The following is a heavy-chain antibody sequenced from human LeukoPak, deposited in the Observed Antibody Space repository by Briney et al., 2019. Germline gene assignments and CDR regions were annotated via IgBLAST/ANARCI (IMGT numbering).Heavy chain of an antibody. D-gene: IGHD6-13*01. CDR3: AKDAAGPEY. Sequence: PGGSLRLSCAASGFPFSNYNMNWVRQAPGKGLEWVSYISSSSSSIYYADSVKGRFTISRDNAKNSLYLQMNSLRDEDTAVYYCAKDAAGPEYWGQGTLVTVSS. J-gene: IGHJ4*02. CDR2: ISSSSSSI. V-gene: IGHV3-48*02. CDR1: GFPFSNYN.